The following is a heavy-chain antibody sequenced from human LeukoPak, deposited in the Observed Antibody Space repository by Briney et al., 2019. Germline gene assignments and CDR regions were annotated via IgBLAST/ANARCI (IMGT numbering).Heavy chain of an antibody. D-gene: IGHD6-19*01. CDR2: INPNGGGT. CDR3: ATYTSAIQYFLY. Sequence: ASVTVSCKASGYTFTDYYIHWVRQAPGQGPEWMGWINPNGGGTKHAQKFQDRVTMTRDTSISTAYLELSGLRSDDTALYYCATYTSAIQYFLYWGLGTLVTVSS. V-gene: IGHV1-2*02. J-gene: IGHJ4*02. CDR1: GYTFTDYY.